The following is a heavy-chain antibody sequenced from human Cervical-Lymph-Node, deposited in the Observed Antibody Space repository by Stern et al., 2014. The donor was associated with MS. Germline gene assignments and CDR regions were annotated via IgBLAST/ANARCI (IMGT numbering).Heavy chain of an antibody. V-gene: IGHV4-39*01. D-gene: IGHD5-12*01. J-gene: IGHJ4*02. CDR3: ARHDGWLPHY. CDR1: GGSISRSTYY. Sequence: VQLEESGPGLVKPSETLSLTCSVSGGSISRSTYYWGWIRQPPGKGLEWIGSIYYSGTTYYNPSLKSRVTIDTSTNPFSLRLPSLTAADTAVYYCARHDGWLPHYWSQGTLVTVSS. CDR2: IYYSGTT.